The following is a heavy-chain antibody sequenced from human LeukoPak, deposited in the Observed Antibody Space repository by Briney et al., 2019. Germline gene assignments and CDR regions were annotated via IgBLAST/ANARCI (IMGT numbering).Heavy chain of an antibody. J-gene: IGHJ5*02. CDR1: GFTFGDYT. Sequence: PGGSLRLSCIGSGFTFGDYTINWVRQAPGKGLEWVGFIRSKVYGGTAEYDASVKGRFIISRDDSKSIAYLQMNSLKTEDTGIYYCSRSLTTGWYGWLNPWGQGTLVTVSS. CDR3: SRSLTTGWYGWLNP. CDR2: IRSKVYGGTA. D-gene: IGHD6-19*01. V-gene: IGHV3-49*04.